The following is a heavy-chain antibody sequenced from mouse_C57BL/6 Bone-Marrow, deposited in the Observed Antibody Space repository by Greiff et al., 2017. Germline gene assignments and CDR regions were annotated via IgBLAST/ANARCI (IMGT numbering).Heavy chain of an antibody. D-gene: IGHD1-1*02. Sequence: EVQLQESGAELVRPGASVKLSCTASGFNIKDDYMHWVKQRPEQGLEWIGWIDPENGDTEYASKFQGKATITADTSSNTAYLQLGSLTSADTAVYYCPYGFDYWGQGTTLTVSS. J-gene: IGHJ2*01. CDR2: IDPENGDT. CDR1: GFNIKDDY. CDR3: PYGFDY. V-gene: IGHV14-4*01.